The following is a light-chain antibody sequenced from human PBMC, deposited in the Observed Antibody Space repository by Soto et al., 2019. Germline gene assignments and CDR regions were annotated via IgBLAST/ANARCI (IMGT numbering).Light chain of an antibody. CDR1: QSVSLS. Sequence: EIVLTQSPATLSVSLGDSATLSCRASQSVSLSLAWYQQKPGQAPRLLIYGASSRATGIPDRFSGSGSGTDFTLTISSLQPEDFATYYCQQLNNYPLTFGQGTRLEIK. V-gene: IGKV3D-15*01. CDR3: QQLNNYPLT. CDR2: GAS. J-gene: IGKJ5*01.